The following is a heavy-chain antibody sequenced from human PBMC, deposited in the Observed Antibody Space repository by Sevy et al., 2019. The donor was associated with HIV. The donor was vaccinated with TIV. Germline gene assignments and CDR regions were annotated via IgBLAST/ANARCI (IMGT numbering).Heavy chain of an antibody. CDR3: ARGGHSTYDFWSGYPWDYYYGMDV. V-gene: IGHV3-48*01. CDR1: GFTFSSYS. Sequence: GGSLRLSCAASGFTFSSYSMNWIRQAPGKGLEWVSDISSSSSTIYYADSVKGRFTISRDNAKNSLYLQMNSLRAEDTAVYYCARGGHSTYDFWSGYPWDYYYGMDVWGQRTTVTVSS. CDR2: ISSSSSTI. J-gene: IGHJ6*02. D-gene: IGHD3-3*01.